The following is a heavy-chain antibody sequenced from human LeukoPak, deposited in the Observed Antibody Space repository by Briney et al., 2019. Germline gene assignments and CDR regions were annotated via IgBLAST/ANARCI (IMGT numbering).Heavy chain of an antibody. CDR3: VNLGYCTTSSCQP. CDR2: ITSDGSGT. Sequence: PGGSLRLSCAASGFTFSSYFMHWVRQAPGKGLVWVSRITSDGSGTNYADSVKGRFTISRDNAKNTLYLQMNSLRVEDTAVYYCVNLGYCTTSSCQPWGQGTLVTVSS. V-gene: IGHV3-74*01. J-gene: IGHJ4*02. D-gene: IGHD2-2*01. CDR1: GFTFSSYF.